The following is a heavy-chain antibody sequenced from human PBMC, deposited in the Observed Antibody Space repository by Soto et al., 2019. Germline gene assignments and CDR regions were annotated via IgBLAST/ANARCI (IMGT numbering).Heavy chain of an antibody. CDR2: VSNDENVT. Sequence: PGGSLRLSCVASGFTFSQVSMHWVRQTPGKGLEWVAVVSNDENVTYYVDSMKGRFTISRDNSKNTLYLQMNSLRPEDTALYYCVSDGHTGTNDADHWGQGTLVTVSS. D-gene: IGHD1-7*01. CDR3: VSDGHTGTNDADH. J-gene: IGHJ4*02. V-gene: IGHV3-30*04. CDR1: GFTFSQVS.